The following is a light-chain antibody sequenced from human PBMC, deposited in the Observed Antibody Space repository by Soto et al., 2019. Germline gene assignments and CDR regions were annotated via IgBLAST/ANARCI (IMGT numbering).Light chain of an antibody. V-gene: IGKV1-33*01. CDR2: DAS. J-gene: IGKJ3*01. Sequence: DIQMTQSPSSLSASVGDRVTITCQASQDISNYLNWYQQKPGKAPKLLIYDASNLETGVPSRFSGSGSGTDFTFTISSLQPEYIATYYCQQYDNLPPFTCGPGNKVDIK. CDR3: QQYDNLPPFT. CDR1: QDISNY.